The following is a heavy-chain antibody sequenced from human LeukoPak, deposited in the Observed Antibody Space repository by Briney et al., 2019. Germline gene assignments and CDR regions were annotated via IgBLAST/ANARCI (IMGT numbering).Heavy chain of an antibody. J-gene: IGHJ3*02. V-gene: IGHV4-59*11. CDR1: GGSISSHY. CDR3: ARLVTYDSTGYYFYDAFDI. Sequence: SETLSLTCTVSGGSISSHYWSWIRQPPGKGLEWIGDMYNSGSSNYNPSLKSRVTISVDTSKNQFSLKLSSVTAADTAVYYCARLVTYDSTGYYFYDAFDIWGQGTMVTVSS. D-gene: IGHD3-22*01. CDR2: MYNSGSS.